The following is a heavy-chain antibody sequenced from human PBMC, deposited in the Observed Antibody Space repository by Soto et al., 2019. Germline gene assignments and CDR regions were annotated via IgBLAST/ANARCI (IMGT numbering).Heavy chain of an antibody. CDR1: GFTFSSYA. D-gene: IGHD1-20*01. V-gene: IGHV3-30-3*01. CDR3: ARDLGIYAPGKGVGDYYYGMDV. CDR2: ISYDGSNK. J-gene: IGHJ6*02. Sequence: SLRLSCAASGFTFSSYAMHWVRQAPGKRLEWVAVISYDGSNKYCADSVKGRFTISRDNSKNTLYLQMNSLRAEDTAVYYCARDLGIYAPGKGVGDYYYGMDVWGQGTTVTVSS.